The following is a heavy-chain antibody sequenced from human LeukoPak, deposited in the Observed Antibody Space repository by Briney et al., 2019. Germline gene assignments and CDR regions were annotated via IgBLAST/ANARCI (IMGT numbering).Heavy chain of an antibody. CDR3: ARDRRFSYYYYMDV. CDR2: IYTSGST. CDR1: GGSISSSSYY. J-gene: IGHJ6*03. D-gene: IGHD3-10*01. V-gene: IGHV4-61*02. Sequence: SETLSLTCTVSGGSISSSSYYWGWIRQPAGKVLEWIGRIYTSGSTNYNPSLKSRVTISVDTSKNQFSLKLNSVTAADTAVYYCARDRRFSYYYYMDVWGKGTTVTVSS.